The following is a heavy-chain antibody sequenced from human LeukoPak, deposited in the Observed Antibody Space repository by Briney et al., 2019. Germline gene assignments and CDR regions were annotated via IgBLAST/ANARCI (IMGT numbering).Heavy chain of an antibody. CDR2: ISSSSSYT. D-gene: IGHD7-27*01. J-gene: IGHJ4*02. CDR1: GFTFSDYY. V-gene: IGHV3-11*05. Sequence: GGSLRLSYAASGFTFSDYYMSWIRQAPGKGLEWVSYISSSSSYTNYADSVKGRFTISRDNAKNSLYLQMNSLRAEDTAVYYCARVGGTGDGVYWGQGTLVTVSS. CDR3: ARVGGTGDGVY.